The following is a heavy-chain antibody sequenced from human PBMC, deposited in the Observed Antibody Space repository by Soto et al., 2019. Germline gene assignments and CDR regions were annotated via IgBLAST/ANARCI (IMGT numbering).Heavy chain of an antibody. V-gene: IGHV4-59*01. D-gene: IGHD5-18*01. Sequence: SETLSLTCNVSGGSISTFYWSWIRQPPGKELEWIGHIYYSGSTNYNPSLKSRVTISVDTSKNQFSLKLSSVTAADTAVYYCASHQQLWLRVDYWGQGTLVTVSS. CDR3: ASHQQLWLRVDY. CDR2: IYYSGST. CDR1: GGSISTFY. J-gene: IGHJ4*02.